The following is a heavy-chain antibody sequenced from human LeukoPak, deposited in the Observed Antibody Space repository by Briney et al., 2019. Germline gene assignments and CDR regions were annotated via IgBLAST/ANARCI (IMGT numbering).Heavy chain of an antibody. CDR2: IGVYSGKT. D-gene: IGHD2-2*01. Sequence: ASVKVSCKTSGYTFTSYGISWVRQAPGQGLEWMGWIGVYSGKTKYAQNFQDRVTMTTDTSTSTAYMELRNLRSDDTAVYFCAREEFCTTSSCYHNWFDPWGQGTLVNVSS. V-gene: IGHV1-18*01. CDR1: GYTFTSYG. CDR3: AREEFCTTSSCYHNWFDP. J-gene: IGHJ5*02.